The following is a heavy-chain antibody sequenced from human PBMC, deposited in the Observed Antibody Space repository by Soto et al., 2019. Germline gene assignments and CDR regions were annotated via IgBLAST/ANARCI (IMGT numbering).Heavy chain of an antibody. CDR1: GFSLNTRAVG. Sequence: QITLKESGPTLVKPTQTLTLTCTFSGFSLNTRAVGVGWIRQPPGKALEWLALINWNDDERYSPSLEDRLTITKDTSRNHVVLTMTNVDPVDTATYYCAHRHDLGGFDIWGQGTTVTVSS. V-gene: IGHV2-5*01. D-gene: IGHD2-15*01. CDR2: INWNDDE. J-gene: IGHJ3*02. CDR3: AHRHDLGGFDI.